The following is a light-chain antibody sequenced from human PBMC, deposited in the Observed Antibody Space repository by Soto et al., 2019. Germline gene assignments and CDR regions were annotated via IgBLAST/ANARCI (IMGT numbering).Light chain of an antibody. Sequence: SALTQPAAVSGSPGQSITISCTGTSSNGGSYKLVSWYRQHPGKAPKLMIFEVNKRPSWVSNRFSGSKSANTASLTISGLHFQEEADYYCWSSGGSQTYVCGPGTKVTGL. V-gene: IGLV2-23*02. CDR2: EVN. J-gene: IGLJ1*01. CDR1: SSNGGSYKL. CDR3: WSSGGSQTYV.